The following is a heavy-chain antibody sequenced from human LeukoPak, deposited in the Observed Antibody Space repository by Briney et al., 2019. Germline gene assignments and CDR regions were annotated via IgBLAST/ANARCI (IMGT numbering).Heavy chain of an antibody. D-gene: IGHD2-2*01. CDR1: GFTFSSYG. J-gene: IGHJ4*02. Sequence: GRSLRLSCAASGFTFSSYGMHWVRQAPGKGLEWVAEVWSDGTTKQYADSVKGRFTISRDNSKNTLYLQMSSLRAEDTAVYYCAAQYCTSTTCYAVYWGQGTLVTVSS. CDR2: VWSDGTTK. V-gene: IGHV3-33*03. CDR3: AAQYCTSTTCYAVY.